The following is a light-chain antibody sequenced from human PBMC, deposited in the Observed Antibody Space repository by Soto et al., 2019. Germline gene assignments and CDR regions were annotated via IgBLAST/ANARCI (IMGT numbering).Light chain of an antibody. CDR1: SSDVGTYNL. Sequence: QSVLTQPGSVSGSPGQSITISCTGTSSDVGTYNLVSWYQQRPGKAPKLIISEVTRRPSGVSDRFSDSKSGNTASLTISGLQAEDEADYFCCAYAGTNRYVFGSGTKGTV. V-gene: IGLV2-23*02. CDR3: CAYAGTNRYV. CDR2: EVT. J-gene: IGLJ1*01.